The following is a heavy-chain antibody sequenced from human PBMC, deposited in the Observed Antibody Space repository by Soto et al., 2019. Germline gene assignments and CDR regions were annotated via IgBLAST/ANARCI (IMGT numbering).Heavy chain of an antibody. J-gene: IGHJ4*02. CDR3: AKEYSTSFDY. D-gene: IGHD6-6*01. CDR2: ITAGGYST. V-gene: IGHV3-23*01. Sequence: PGGSLRLSCAVSGFAFSSHAMSWVRQAPGKGLEWVSSITAGGYSTYYADSVKGRFTISSDNSKNTLYLQMNGLRADDTAVYYCAKEYSTSFDYWGQGTPVTVSS. CDR1: GFAFSSHA.